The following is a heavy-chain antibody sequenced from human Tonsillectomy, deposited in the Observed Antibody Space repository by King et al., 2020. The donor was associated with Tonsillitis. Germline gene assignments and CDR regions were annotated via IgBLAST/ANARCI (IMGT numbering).Heavy chain of an antibody. D-gene: IGHD2-21*01. J-gene: IGHJ5*02. Sequence: VQLQQWGAGLLKPSETLSLTCAVYGGSFSGYYWSWIRQPPGKGLEWMGEINHSGSTNYNPSLKSQVTISVDTSKNQFSLKLGSVTAADTAVYYCARYFGSYELDPWGQGTLVTVSS. V-gene: IGHV4-34*01. CDR1: GGSFSGYY. CDR2: INHSGST. CDR3: ARYFGSYELDP.